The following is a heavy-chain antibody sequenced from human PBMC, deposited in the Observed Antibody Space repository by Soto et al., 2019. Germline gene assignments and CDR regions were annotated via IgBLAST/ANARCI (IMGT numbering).Heavy chain of an antibody. V-gene: IGHV1-18*01. D-gene: IGHD1-1*01. Sequence: QVHLAQSGAEVKKPGASVKVSCKGSGYIFTTYGITWVRQAPGQGLEWMGWIIAHNVNTNYAQKLQGRVTVTRDTSTSTAYMELRNLRSDDTGLYYCARGRYGDYWGQGALVTVSS. J-gene: IGHJ4*02. CDR3: ARGRYGDY. CDR2: IIAHNVNT. CDR1: GYIFTTYG.